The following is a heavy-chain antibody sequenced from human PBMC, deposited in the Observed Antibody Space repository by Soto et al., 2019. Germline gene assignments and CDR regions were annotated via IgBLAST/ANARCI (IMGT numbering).Heavy chain of an antibody. J-gene: IGHJ4*02. V-gene: IGHV3-15*01. D-gene: IGHD2-2*01. CDR2: IKSKTDGGTT. CDR1: GFTFSNAW. Sequence: GGSLRLSCAASGFTFSNAWMSWVRQAPGKGLEWVGRIKSKTDGGTTDYAAPVKGRFTISRDDSKNTLYLQMNSLKTEDTAVYYCTTPLYCSSTSCYAGVDYWGQGTLVTVSS. CDR3: TTPLYCSSTSCYAGVDY.